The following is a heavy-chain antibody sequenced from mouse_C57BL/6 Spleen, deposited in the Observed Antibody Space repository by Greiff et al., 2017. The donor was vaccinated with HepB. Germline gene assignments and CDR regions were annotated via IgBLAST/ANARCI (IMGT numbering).Heavy chain of an antibody. D-gene: IGHD4-1*01. CDR1: GYAFTNYL. V-gene: IGHV1-54*01. CDR3: ARGELGAWFAY. J-gene: IGHJ3*01. Sequence: QVHVKQSGAELVRPGTSVKVSCKASGYAFTNYLIEWVKQRPGQGLEWIGVINPGSGGTNYNEKFKGKATLTADKSSSTAYMQLSSLTSEDSAVYFCARGELGAWFAYWGQGTLVTVSA. CDR2: INPGSGGT.